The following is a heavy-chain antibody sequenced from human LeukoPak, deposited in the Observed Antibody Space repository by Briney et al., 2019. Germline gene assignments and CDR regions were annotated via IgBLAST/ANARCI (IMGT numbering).Heavy chain of an antibody. CDR1: GGSISSSSYY. CDR3: ASQRITIFGVAYSSFDY. D-gene: IGHD3-3*01. CDR2: IYYSGST. V-gene: IGHV4-39*01. Sequence: PSETLSLTCTVSGGSISSSSYYWGWIRQPPGKGLEWIGSIYYSGSTYYNPSLKSRVTISVDTSKNQFSLKLSSVTAADTAVYYCASQRITIFGVAYSSFDYWGQGTLVTVSS. J-gene: IGHJ4*02.